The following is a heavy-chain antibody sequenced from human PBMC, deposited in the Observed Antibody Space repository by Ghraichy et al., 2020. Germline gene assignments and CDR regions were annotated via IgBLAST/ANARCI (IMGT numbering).Heavy chain of an antibody. J-gene: IGHJ4*02. Sequence: SQTLSLTCAVYGGSFSGYYWSWIRQPPGKGLEWIGEINHSGSTNYNPSLKSRVTISVDTSKNQFSLKLSSVTAADTAVYYCARLSEQWLAIDYWGQGTLVTVSS. D-gene: IGHD6-19*01. V-gene: IGHV4-34*01. CDR3: ARLSEQWLAIDY. CDR1: GGSFSGYY. CDR2: INHSGST.